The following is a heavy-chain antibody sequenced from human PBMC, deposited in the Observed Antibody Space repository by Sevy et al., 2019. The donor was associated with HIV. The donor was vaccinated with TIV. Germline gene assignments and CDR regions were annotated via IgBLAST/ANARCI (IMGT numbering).Heavy chain of an antibody. D-gene: IGHD6-6*01. CDR3: ARDLSGSLAARLDP. V-gene: IGHV3-30*04. CDR1: GFTFSSYP. CDR2: ISYDGSNK. Sequence: GGSLRLSCAASGFTFSSYPMHWVRQAPGWGLEWVAIISYDGSNKYYADSVKGRFTIPRDNSKSTLYLQMNTLRIEDTAIYYCARDLSGSLAARLDPWGQGTLVTVSS. J-gene: IGHJ5*02.